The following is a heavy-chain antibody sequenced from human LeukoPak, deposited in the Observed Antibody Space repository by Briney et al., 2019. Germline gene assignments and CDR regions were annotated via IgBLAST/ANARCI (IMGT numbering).Heavy chain of an antibody. D-gene: IGHD5-12*01. CDR3: ARDRATYSGYDSGLGY. CDR2: IYSGGST. J-gene: IGHJ4*02. Sequence: GGSLRLSCAASGSTVSSNYMSWVRQAPGKGLEWVSVIYSGGSTYYADSVKGRFTIFRDNSKNTLYLQMNSLRAEDTAVYYCARDRATYSGYDSGLGYWGQGTLVTVSS. CDR1: GSTVSSNY. V-gene: IGHV3-66*02.